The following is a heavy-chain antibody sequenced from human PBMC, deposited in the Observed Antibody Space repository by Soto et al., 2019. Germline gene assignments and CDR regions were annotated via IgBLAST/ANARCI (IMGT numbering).Heavy chain of an antibody. V-gene: IGHV4-39*01. J-gene: IGHJ4*02. Sequence: SETLSLTCTVSGGSISSSSYYWGWIRQPPGKGLEWIGSIYYSGSTYYNPSLKSRVTISVDTSKNQFSLKLSSVTAADTAVYYCARGDYYDSSGYYSSFDYWGQGTLVTVSS. D-gene: IGHD3-22*01. CDR3: ARGDYYDSSGYYSSFDY. CDR2: IYYSGST. CDR1: GGSISSSSYY.